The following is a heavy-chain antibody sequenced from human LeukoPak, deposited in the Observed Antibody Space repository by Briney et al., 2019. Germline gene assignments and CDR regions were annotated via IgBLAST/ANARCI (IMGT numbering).Heavy chain of an antibody. CDR2: FHNSRTT. V-gene: IGHV4-59*01. Sequence: SETLFLTCTVSGGSISGYSWTWIRQPPGQGLEWIGYFHNSRTTSYNPSLTGRVIISVDTAMDQISLKLNSVTAADTAVYYCARGHLGLSPWGQGNLVTVSS. D-gene: IGHD3-10*01. CDR1: GGSISGYS. CDR3: ARGHLGLSP. J-gene: IGHJ5*02.